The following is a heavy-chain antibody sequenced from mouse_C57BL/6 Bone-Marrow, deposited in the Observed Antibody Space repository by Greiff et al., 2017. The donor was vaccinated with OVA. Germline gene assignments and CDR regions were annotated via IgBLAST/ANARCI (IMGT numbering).Heavy chain of an antibody. CDR3: ARENYYGSSYTDAMDY. CDR2: INPNNGGT. CDR1: GYTFTDYY. D-gene: IGHD1-1*01. V-gene: IGHV1-26*01. J-gene: IGHJ4*01. Sequence: EVQLQQSGPELVKPGASVKISCKASGYTFTDYYMNWVKQSHGKSLEWIGDINPNNGGTSYNQKFKGKATLTVDKYSSTAYMERRSLTSEDSAVYYCARENYYGSSYTDAMDYWGQGTSVTVSS.